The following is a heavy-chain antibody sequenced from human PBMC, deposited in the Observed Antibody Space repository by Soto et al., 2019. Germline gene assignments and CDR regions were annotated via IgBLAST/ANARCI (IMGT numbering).Heavy chain of an antibody. CDR1: GYSFTRYW. Sequence: PVESLKISCKGSGYSFTRYWISWGRQMPGKGLEVMGGIYPSASYTNYCPSFKGHVTISADKSTTTAYRQWTSLEASDTAIYFCARLVVATAPMDVWAQGTTVTVSS. V-gene: IGHV5-10-1*01. CDR2: IYPSASYT. D-gene: IGHD2-21*02. CDR3: ARLVVATAPMDV. J-gene: IGHJ6*01.